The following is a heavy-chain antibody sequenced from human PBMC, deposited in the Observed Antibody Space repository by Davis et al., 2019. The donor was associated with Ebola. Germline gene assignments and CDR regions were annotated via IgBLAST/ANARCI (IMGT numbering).Heavy chain of an antibody. J-gene: IGHJ6*03. CDR2: ISYDGTNK. D-gene: IGHD2-15*01. CDR3: ARDRGCSGGRCYDTDV. Sequence: PGGSLRLSCAASGFTFSSYAMHWVRQAPGKGLEWVAVISYDGTNKYYANSVKGRFTISRDNSKNTLFMQMNSLRAEDTAMYYCARDRGCSGGRCYDTDVWGKGTTVTVSS. V-gene: IGHV3-30-3*01. CDR1: GFTFSSYA.